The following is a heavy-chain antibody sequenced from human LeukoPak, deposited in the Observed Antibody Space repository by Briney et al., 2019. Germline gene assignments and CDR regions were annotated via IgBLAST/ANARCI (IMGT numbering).Heavy chain of an antibody. J-gene: IGHJ4*02. V-gene: IGHV4-34*01. D-gene: IGHD3-16*01. CDR3: ARRGRRFLPFDY. CDR1: GFTVSSNY. Sequence: GSLRLSCAASGFTVSSNYMSWVRQPPGKGLEWIGEINHSGSTNYNPSLKSRVTISVDTSKNQFSLKLSSVTAADTAVYYCARRGRRFLPFDYWGQGTLVTVSS. CDR2: INHSGST.